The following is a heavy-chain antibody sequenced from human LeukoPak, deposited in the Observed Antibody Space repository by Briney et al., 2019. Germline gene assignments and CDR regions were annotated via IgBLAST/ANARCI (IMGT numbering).Heavy chain of an antibody. CDR1: GFTVSSNY. D-gene: IGHD6-19*01. CDR2: ISGSGGST. V-gene: IGHV3-23*01. CDR3: AREELGVAGSDY. J-gene: IGHJ4*02. Sequence: PGGSLRLSCAASGFTVSSNYMSWVRQAPGKGLEWVSAISGSGGSTYYADSVKGRFTISRDNSKNTLYLQMNSLRAEDTAVYYCAREELGVAGSDYWGQGTLVTVSS.